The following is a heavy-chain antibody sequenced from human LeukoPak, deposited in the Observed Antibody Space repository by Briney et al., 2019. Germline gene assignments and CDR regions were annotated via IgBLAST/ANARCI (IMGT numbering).Heavy chain of an antibody. CDR3: AKDRFYWGNYFDY. CDR1: GFTFSSYA. D-gene: IGHD3-16*01. J-gene: IGHJ4*01. V-gene: IGHV3-30-3*01. Sequence: GGSLRLSCAASGFTFSSYAMHWVRQAPGKGLEWVAVISYDGSNKYYADSVKGRFTISRDNSKKTLYLQMNSLRPEDTAVYYCAKDRFYWGNYFDYWGQEPWSPSPQ. CDR2: ISYDGSNK.